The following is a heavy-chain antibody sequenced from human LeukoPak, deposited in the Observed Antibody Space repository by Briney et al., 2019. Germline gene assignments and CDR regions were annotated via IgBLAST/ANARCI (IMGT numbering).Heavy chain of an antibody. D-gene: IGHD5-12*01. J-gene: IGHJ3*02. CDR3: ASPLSGQSFDI. V-gene: IGHV3-53*01. CDR1: GFNVSSRY. CDR2: IYSGGTT. Sequence: PGGSLSLSCQAPGFNVSSRYMSGVPQAPGKGLEWVSIIYSGGTTYYAASVRGRFTVSRNKSKNTLYLQRNSLRAEDTAVYYCASPLSGQSFDIWGEGTMVTVSS.